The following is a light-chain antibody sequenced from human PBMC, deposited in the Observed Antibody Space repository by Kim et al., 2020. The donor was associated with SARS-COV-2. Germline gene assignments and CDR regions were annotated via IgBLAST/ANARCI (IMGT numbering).Light chain of an antibody. CDR1: SIGSKS. V-gene: IGLV3-21*04. CDR2: YDT. CDR3: QVWDGNSDHAV. Sequence: SYELTQAPSVSVAPGKTARITCRGDSIGSKSVHWYQQKPGQAPVVVIYYDTDRPSGIPERFSGSTSVNTATPTISRVEAGDEADYYCQVWDGNSDHAVFGGGTQLTVL. J-gene: IGLJ2*01.